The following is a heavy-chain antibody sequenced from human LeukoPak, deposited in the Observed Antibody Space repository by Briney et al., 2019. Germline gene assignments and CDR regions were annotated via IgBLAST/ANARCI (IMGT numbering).Heavy chain of an antibody. CDR3: ARDQATVGATGDFDY. J-gene: IGHJ4*02. CDR2: ISSSGSTI. Sequence: GGSLRLSCAASGFTFSSYSMSWIRQAPGKGLEWVSYISSSGSTIYYADSVKGRFTISRDNAKNSLYLQMNSLRAEDTAVYYCARDQATVGATGDFDYWGQGTLVTVSS. V-gene: IGHV3-48*04. CDR1: GFTFSSYS. D-gene: IGHD1-26*01.